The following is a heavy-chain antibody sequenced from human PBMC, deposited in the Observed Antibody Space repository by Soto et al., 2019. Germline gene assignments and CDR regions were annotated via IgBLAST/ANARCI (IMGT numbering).Heavy chain of an antibody. D-gene: IGHD3-22*01. CDR2: IYYSGST. J-gene: IGHJ3*02. CDR1: GGSISSYY. V-gene: IGHV4-59*12. Sequence: SETLSLTCTVSGGSISSYYWSWIRQPPGKGLEWIGYIYYSGSTYYNPSLKSRVTISVDTSKNQFSLKLSSVTAADTAVYYCARDGYYYDSSGYYAFDIWGQGTMVTVSS. CDR3: ARDGYYYDSSGYYAFDI.